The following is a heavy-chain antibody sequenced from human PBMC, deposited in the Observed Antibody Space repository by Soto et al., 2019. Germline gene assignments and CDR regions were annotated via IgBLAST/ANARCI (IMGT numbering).Heavy chain of an antibody. V-gene: IGHV3-30*18. CDR1: GFTFSSYG. D-gene: IGHD6-19*01. CDR2: ISYDGSNK. Sequence: QVQLVESGGGVVQPGRSLRLSCAASGFTFSSYGMHWVRQAPGKGLEWVAVISYDGSNKYYADSVKGRFTISRDNSKNTLYLQMNSLRAEDTAVYYCAKVGVAGIYYYYSGMEVWGQGTTVTVSS. CDR3: AKVGVAGIYYYYSGMEV. J-gene: IGHJ6*02.